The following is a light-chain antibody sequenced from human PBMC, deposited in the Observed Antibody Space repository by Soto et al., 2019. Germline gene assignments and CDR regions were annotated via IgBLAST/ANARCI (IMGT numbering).Light chain of an antibody. CDR1: QSVRSSY. CDR3: QQYGSSPQT. J-gene: IGKJ1*01. CDR2: GAS. V-gene: IGKV3-20*01. Sequence: EIVLTQSPGTLSLSPGERATLSCRASQSVRSSYLAWFQQKPGQAPRLLIYGASSRAIGIPDRFSGSGSGTDFTLTISRLEPEDFAVYYCQQYGSSPQTFGQGTKVEIK.